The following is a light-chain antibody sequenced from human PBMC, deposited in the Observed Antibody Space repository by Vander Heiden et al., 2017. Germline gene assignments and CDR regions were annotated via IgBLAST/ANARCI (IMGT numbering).Light chain of an antibody. CDR1: KLGDKY. CDR3: QAWDSSTAVV. V-gene: IGLV3-1*01. CDR2: QDS. Sequence: SYELTQPPSVSVSPGQTASITCSGDKLGDKYACWYKQKPGQSPVLVIYQDSKRPSGIPERFSGSNSGNTATLTISGTQAMDEADYYCQAWDSSTAVVFGGGTKLTVL. J-gene: IGLJ2*01.